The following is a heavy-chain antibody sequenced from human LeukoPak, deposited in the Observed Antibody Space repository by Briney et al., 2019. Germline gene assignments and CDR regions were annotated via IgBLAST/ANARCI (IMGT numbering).Heavy chain of an antibody. CDR3: AREGSRDWFDP. Sequence: SETLCLTCTVSGGSISSYYWSWIRQPPGKGLEWIGYIYYSGSTNYNPSLKSRVTISVDTSKNQFSLKLSSVTAADTAVYYCAREGSRDWFDPWGQGTLVSASS. V-gene: IGHV4-59*01. CDR1: GGSISSYY. CDR2: IYYSGST. J-gene: IGHJ5*02.